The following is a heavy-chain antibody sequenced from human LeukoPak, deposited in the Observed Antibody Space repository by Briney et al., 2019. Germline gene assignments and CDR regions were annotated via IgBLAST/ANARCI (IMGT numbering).Heavy chain of an antibody. CDR3: AREPISRDGYNQYDY. CDR2: ISSSSSYI. CDR1: GFTFSSYS. D-gene: IGHD5-24*01. V-gene: IGHV3-21*01. J-gene: IGHJ4*02. Sequence: GGSLRLSRAASGFTFSSYSMNWVRQAPGKGLEWVSSISSSSSYIYYADSVKGRFTISRDNAKNSLYLQMNSLRAEDTAVYYCAREPISRDGYNQYDYWGQGTLVTVSS.